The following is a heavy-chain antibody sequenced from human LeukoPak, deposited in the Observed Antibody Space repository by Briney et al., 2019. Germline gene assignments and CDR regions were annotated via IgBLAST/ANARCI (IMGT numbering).Heavy chain of an antibody. Sequence: SVKVSCKASGGTFSSYAISWVRQAPGQGLEWMGRIIPILGIANYAQKFQGRVTITADKSTSTAYMELSSLRSEDTAVYYCARDGPHDHGDYYYYGMDVWGQGTTVTVSS. CDR2: IIPILGIA. V-gene: IGHV1-69*04. CDR3: ARDGPHDHGDYYYYGMDV. D-gene: IGHD4-17*01. CDR1: GGTFSSYA. J-gene: IGHJ6*02.